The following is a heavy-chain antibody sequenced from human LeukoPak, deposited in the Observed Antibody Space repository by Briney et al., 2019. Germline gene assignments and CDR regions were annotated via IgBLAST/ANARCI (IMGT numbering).Heavy chain of an antibody. CDR3: AKGPTRQGYCSTTSCRDYYFDY. Sequence: PGGSLRLSCAASGFTVSSNYMSWVRQAPGKGLEWVSVIYSGGSTSYADSVKGRFTISRDNSKNTVFLQMNSLRAEDTALYYCAKGPTRQGYCSTTSCRDYYFDYWGQGTLVTVSS. D-gene: IGHD2-2*01. V-gene: IGHV3-53*01. CDR1: GFTVSSNY. CDR2: IYSGGST. J-gene: IGHJ4*02.